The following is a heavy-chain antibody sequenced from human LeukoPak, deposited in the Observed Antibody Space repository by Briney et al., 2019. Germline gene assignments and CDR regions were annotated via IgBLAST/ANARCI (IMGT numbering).Heavy chain of an antibody. D-gene: IGHD5-12*01. J-gene: IGHJ4*02. CDR3: VRGGYRGFDYEY. CDR2: MNPNSGNT. CDR1: GYTFTSYD. Sequence: ASVKVSCKASGYTFTSYDINWVRQATGQGLEWMGWMNPNSGNTGYAQKFQGRVTITRNTSISTAYMELSSLRSEDTAVYYCVRGGYRGFDYEYWGQGTLVTVSS. V-gene: IGHV1-8*03.